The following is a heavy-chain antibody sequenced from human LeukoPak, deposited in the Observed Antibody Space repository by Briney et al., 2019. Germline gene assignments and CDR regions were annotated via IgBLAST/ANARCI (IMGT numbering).Heavy chain of an antibody. CDR3: ARDSQLTSDWSLNWFDP. J-gene: IGHJ5*02. D-gene: IGHD6-19*01. CDR1: GFTFSSYW. Sequence: GGSLRLSCAASGFTFSSYWMHWVRQAPGKGLVCLSRIDSDGSSTNYADAVKGRFTISRDNAKNTLYLQMNSLRAEDTAVYFCARDSQLTSDWSLNWFDPWGQGTLVTVSS. V-gene: IGHV3-74*01. CDR2: IDSDGSST.